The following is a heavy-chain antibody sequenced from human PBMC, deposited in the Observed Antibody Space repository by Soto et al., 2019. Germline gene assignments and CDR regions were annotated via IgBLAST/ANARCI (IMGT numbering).Heavy chain of an antibody. V-gene: IGHV4-30-4*01. J-gene: IGHJ4*02. Sequence: QVQLRESGPGLVKPSQTLSLTCSVSGASVAGGSYYWSWVRQPPGKGLEWIGYIPSRGRPFYNPSLTSRGTISADTSKNQLSLQLTSVTAADTAVYYCARVLEGRYYYESSGYWGQGTLVTVSS. CDR3: ARVLEGRYYYESSGY. D-gene: IGHD3-22*01. CDR2: IPSRGRP. CDR1: GASVAGGSYY.